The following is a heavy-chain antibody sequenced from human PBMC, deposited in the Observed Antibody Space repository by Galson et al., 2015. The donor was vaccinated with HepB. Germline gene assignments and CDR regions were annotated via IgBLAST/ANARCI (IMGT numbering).Heavy chain of an antibody. CDR1: GFTFRNYG. D-gene: IGHD2-15*01. CDR2: IWYDGSNK. V-gene: IGHV3-33*01. CDR3: ASLYCSGGSCSLDH. J-gene: IGHJ4*02. Sequence: SLRLSCAASGFTFRNYGMHWVRQAPGKGLEWVAIIWYDGSNKYYADSVKGRFTISRDNSKNTLYPQMNSLRAEDTAVYYCASLYCSGGSCSLDHWGQGTLVTVSS.